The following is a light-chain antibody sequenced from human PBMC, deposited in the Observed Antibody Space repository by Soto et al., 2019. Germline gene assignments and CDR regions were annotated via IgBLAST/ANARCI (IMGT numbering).Light chain of an antibody. CDR3: SSYTASRLRV. CDR1: SSDIGIYNY. CDR2: EVR. V-gene: IGLV2-14*01. J-gene: IGLJ3*02. Sequence: QSALTQPASVSGSPGQSITLSCTGTSSDIGIYNYVSWYQQHPGKVPKLIIYEVRNRPSGVSDRFSGSKSGNTASLTISGLQAEDADDYYCSSYTASRLRVFGGGTKVTVL.